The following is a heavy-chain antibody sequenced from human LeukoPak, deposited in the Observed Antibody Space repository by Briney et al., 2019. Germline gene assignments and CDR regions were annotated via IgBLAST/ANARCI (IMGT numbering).Heavy chain of an antibody. CDR1: GGSISSYY. D-gene: IGHD4-23*01. CDR3: ARPSLDYGGIDAFDF. J-gene: IGHJ3*01. Sequence: SETLSLTCTVSGGSISSYYWSWIRQPPGQGLEWIGFIYYSGSNNYNPSLKSRVTISVDTSKNQFSLKLSSVTAADTAVYYCARPSLDYGGIDAFDFWGQGTLVTVSS. CDR2: IYYSGSN. V-gene: IGHV4-59*08.